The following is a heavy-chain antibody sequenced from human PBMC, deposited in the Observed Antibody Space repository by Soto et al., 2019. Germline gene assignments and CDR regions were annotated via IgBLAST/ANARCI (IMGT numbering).Heavy chain of an antibody. Sequence: QVQLVQSGAEVKKPGASVKVSCKASGYTFISYGISWVRQAPGQGLEWMGWISGYNGNTKYAQKLQGRVTMTTDTSTSAAYLELRSLRSEDTAVYYCAGDLGAEIVDYWGQGTLVTVSS. CDR3: AGDLGAEIVDY. D-gene: IGHD1-26*01. CDR2: ISGYNGNT. J-gene: IGHJ4*02. CDR1: GYTFISYG. V-gene: IGHV1-18*01.